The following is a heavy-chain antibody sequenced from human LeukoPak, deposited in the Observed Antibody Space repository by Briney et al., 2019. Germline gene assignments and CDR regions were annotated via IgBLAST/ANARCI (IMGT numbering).Heavy chain of an antibody. Sequence: QTGGSLRLSCAASGFTFSSYWMSWVRQAPGKGLEWVANIKQDGSEKYYVDSVKGRFTISRDNAKNSLYLQMNSLRAEDTAVYYCARDTTEDYYDSSGYFDYWGQGTLVTVSS. CDR2: IKQDGSEK. V-gene: IGHV3-7*01. CDR1: GFTFSSYW. CDR3: ARDTTEDYYDSSGYFDY. J-gene: IGHJ4*02. D-gene: IGHD3-22*01.